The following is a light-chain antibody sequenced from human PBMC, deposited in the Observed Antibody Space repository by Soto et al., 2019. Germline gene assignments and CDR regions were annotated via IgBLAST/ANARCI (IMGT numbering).Light chain of an antibody. CDR1: SSNIGAGYD. V-gene: IGLV1-40*01. CDR2: SNN. Sequence: SVLTQPPSVSGAPGQRVTISCTGSSSNIGAGYDVHWYQQLPGTAPKVLIYSNNNRPSGVPDRFSGSKSGTSASLAITGLQAEDEADYYCQSYDSSLSCYVFGTGTKVT. J-gene: IGLJ1*01. CDR3: QSYDSSLSCYV.